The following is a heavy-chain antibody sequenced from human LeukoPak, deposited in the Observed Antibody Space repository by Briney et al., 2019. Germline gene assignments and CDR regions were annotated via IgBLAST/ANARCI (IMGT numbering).Heavy chain of an antibody. CDR1: GYTFTGYY. D-gene: IGHD5-18*01. CDR3: ARERSGANSYGYWEY. CDR2: INPNSGGT. V-gene: IGHV1-2*02. J-gene: IGHJ4*02. Sequence: GASVKVSCKASGYTFTGYYMHWARQAPGQGLEWMGWINPNSGGTNYAQKFQGRVTMTRDTSISTAYMEVSSLRSDDTAVYYCARERSGANSYGYWEYWGQGTLVTVSS.